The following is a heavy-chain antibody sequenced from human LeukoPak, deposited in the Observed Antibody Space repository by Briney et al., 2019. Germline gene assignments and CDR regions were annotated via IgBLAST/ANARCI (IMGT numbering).Heavy chain of an antibody. CDR1: GGTFSSYA. CDR3: ARVYYDSSGYYYSDY. J-gene: IGHJ4*02. CDR2: IIPIFGTA. D-gene: IGHD3-22*01. Sequence: SVKVSCKASGGTFSSYAISWVRQALGQGLEWMGGIIPIFGTANYAQKFQGRVTITTDESTSTAYMELSSLRSEDTAVYYCARVYYDSSGYYYSDYWGQGTLVTVSS. V-gene: IGHV1-69*05.